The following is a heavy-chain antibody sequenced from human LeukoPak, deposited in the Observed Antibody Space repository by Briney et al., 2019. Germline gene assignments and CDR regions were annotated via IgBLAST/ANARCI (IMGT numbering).Heavy chain of an antibody. V-gene: IGHV3-23*01. J-gene: IGHJ4*02. D-gene: IGHD6-25*01. CDR1: GFRFGSTG. CDR3: ARDAGSAWPFDY. Sequence: GGSLRLSCAASGFRFGSTGMTWVRRAPGKGLEWVSTVSLGGDNTHYADSVQGRFIISRDNSKNTLYLQMNSLRAEDTAIYYCARDAGSAWPFDYWGRGTLVTVSS. CDR2: VSLGGDNT.